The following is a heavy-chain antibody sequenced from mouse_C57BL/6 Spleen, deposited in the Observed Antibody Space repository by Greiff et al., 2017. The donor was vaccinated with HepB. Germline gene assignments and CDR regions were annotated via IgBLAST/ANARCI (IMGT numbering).Heavy chain of an antibody. Sequence: VKLQESGPELVKPGASVKISCKASGYAFSSSWMNWVKQRPGKGLEWIGRIYPGDGDTNYNGKFKGKATLTADKSSSTAYMQLSSLTSEDSAVYFCARSLYDGYYSWFAYWGQGTLVTVSA. J-gene: IGHJ3*01. CDR1: GYAFSSSW. D-gene: IGHD2-3*01. CDR3: ARSLYDGYYSWFAY. V-gene: IGHV1-82*01. CDR2: IYPGDGDT.